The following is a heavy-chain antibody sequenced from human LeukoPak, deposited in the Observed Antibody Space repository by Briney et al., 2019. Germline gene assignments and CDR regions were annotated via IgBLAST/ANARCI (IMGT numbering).Heavy chain of an antibody. CDR1: GFTFSGYW. D-gene: IGHD4-11*01. Sequence: GGSLRLSCAASGFTFSGYWMNWVRQAPGKGLVWVSHINSDGSSTSHADSVKGRFTISRDNAKNTLYLQMNSLRAEDTAVYYCARDLTTLDYWGQGTLVTVCS. CDR2: INSDGSST. V-gene: IGHV3-74*01. CDR3: ARDLTTLDY. J-gene: IGHJ4*02.